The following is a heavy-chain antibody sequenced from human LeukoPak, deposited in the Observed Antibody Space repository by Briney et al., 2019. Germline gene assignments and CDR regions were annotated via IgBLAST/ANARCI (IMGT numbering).Heavy chain of an antibody. Sequence: PGGSLRLSCAASGFTFSIHWMHWVRQAPGKGPVWVSRINSDGSITNYADSVKGRFTISRDNSKNTLYLQMNSLRAEDTAVYYCARGSLGYCSSTSCYSFDYWGQGTLVTVSS. CDR2: INSDGSIT. CDR1: GFTFSIHW. J-gene: IGHJ4*02. CDR3: ARGSLGYCSSTSCYSFDY. V-gene: IGHV3-74*01. D-gene: IGHD2-2*01.